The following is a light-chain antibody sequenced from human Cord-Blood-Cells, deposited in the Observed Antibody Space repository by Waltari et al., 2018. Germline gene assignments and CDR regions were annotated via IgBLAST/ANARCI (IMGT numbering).Light chain of an antibody. CDR3: CSYAGSSTYV. J-gene: IGLJ1*01. Sequence: QSALTQPASVSGSPRQSIPIPRTGTSSDVGSFNLVSWYQQHPGKAPKLMIYEGSKRPSGVSNRFSGSKSGNTASLTISGLQAEDEADYYCCSYAGSSTYVFGTGTKVTVL. V-gene: IGLV2-23*01. CDR1: SSDVGSFNL. CDR2: EGS.